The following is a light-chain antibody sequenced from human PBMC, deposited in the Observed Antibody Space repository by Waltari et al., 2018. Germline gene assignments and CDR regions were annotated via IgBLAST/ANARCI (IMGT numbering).Light chain of an antibody. CDR3: GTWDSSLGVGV. Sequence: QSVLTQPPSVSAAPAQTVSISCPGCTPNLGTNYVSCYQQFPGTAPKLLIYEDYRRPSGIPDRFSGSKSGASATLDITGLQTGDEADYYCGTWDSSLGVGVLGGGTRVTVL. CDR1: TPNLGTNY. J-gene: IGLJ2*01. V-gene: IGLV1-51*01. CDR2: EDY.